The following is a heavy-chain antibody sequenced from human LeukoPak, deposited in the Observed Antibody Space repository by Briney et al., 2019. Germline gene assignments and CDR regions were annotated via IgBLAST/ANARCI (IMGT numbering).Heavy chain of an antibody. CDR3: ARHHYFALAY. V-gene: IGHV4-4*02. D-gene: IGHD2-21*01. Sequence: PSGTLSLTCAVSGDSVSYDNWWSWVRQPPGKGLEWIGETHHSGSSNYNPSLKGRVTVSVDKSKNQVSLSLTSVTAADTAVYYCARHHYFALAYWGQGTLVTVSS. CDR1: GDSVSYDNW. J-gene: IGHJ4*02. CDR2: THHSGSS.